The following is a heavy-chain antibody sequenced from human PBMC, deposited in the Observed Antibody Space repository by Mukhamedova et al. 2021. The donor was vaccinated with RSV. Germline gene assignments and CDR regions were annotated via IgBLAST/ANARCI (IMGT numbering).Heavy chain of an antibody. Sequence: GLEWMGWISAYKGNTNYAQKLQGRVTMTTDTSTSTAYMELRSLRSDDTAVYYCASLMYSSSWGYYYGMDVWGQGTTVTVSS. V-gene: IGHV1-18*01. D-gene: IGHD6-6*01. CDR2: ISAYKGNT. J-gene: IGHJ6*02. CDR3: ASLMYSSSWGYYYGMDV.